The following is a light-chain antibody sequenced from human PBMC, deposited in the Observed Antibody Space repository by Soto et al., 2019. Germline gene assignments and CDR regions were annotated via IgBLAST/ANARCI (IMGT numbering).Light chain of an antibody. CDR2: GAS. CDR3: QQYNNWPFT. V-gene: IGKV3-15*01. J-gene: IGKJ3*01. CDR1: QSISSN. Sequence: EIVMTQSPATLSVSPGERATLSCRASQSISSNLAWYQQKHGQAPRLLIYGASTRATSIPATFSGSGSGTDSTLTISILHSEDFAVYCWQQYNNWPFTFGPGTKVEIK.